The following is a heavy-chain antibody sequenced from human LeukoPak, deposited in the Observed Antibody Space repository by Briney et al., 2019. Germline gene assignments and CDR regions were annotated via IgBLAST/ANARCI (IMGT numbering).Heavy chain of an antibody. CDR3: ARDEGAGSWYRGSWFDP. CDR1: EFTFSGHA. Sequence: PGGSLRLSCAASEFTFSGHAMSWVRQAPGKGLEWVSTISGSGGSTYYAESVKGRFTISRDNSKNTLYLQMNRLRAEDPAVYYCARDEGAGSWYRGSWFDPWGQGTLVTVSS. CDR2: ISGSGGST. J-gene: IGHJ5*02. V-gene: IGHV3-23*01. D-gene: IGHD6-13*01.